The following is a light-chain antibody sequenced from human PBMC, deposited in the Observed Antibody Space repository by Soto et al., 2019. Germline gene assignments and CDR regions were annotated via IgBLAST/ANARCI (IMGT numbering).Light chain of an antibody. V-gene: IGLV2-8*01. CDR2: EVT. Sequence: QSALTQPPSASGSPGQSVTISCTGTSSDVGGYNYVSWYLQYPGTAPKLMIYEVTKRPSGVPDRFSGSKSGNTASLTVSGLQPEDEADYYCISYAGTSNFWVFGGGTKLTVL. CDR1: SSDVGGYNY. CDR3: ISYAGTSNFWV. J-gene: IGLJ3*02.